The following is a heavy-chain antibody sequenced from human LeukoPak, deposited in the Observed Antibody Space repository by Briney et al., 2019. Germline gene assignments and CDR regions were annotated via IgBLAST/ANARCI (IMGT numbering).Heavy chain of an antibody. Sequence: PSETLSLTCTVSGGSISSSSYYWGWIRQPPGKGLEWIGSIYYSGSTYYNPSLKSRVTISVDTSKNRFSLKLSSVTAADTAVYYCARVPQYYYYYYMDVWGKGTTVTVSS. CDR3: ARVPQYYYYYYMDV. J-gene: IGHJ6*03. CDR2: IYYSGST. CDR1: GGSISSSSYY. V-gene: IGHV4-39*07.